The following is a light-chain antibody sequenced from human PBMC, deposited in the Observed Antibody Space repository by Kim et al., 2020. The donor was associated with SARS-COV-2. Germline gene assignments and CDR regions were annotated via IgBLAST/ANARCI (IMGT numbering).Light chain of an antibody. CDR3: CSYAGSSTLV. Sequence: GQSITISCTGTSGDVGSYNLVSWYQQHPGKAPKLMIYEVSKRPSGVSNRFSGSKSGNTASLTISGLQAEDEADYYCCSYAGSSTLVFGGGTQLTVL. V-gene: IGLV2-23*02. CDR1: SGDVGSYNL. J-gene: IGLJ2*01. CDR2: EVS.